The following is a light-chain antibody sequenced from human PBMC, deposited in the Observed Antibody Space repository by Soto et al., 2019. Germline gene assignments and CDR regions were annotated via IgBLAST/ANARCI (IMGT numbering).Light chain of an antibody. Sequence: QSVLTQPPSVSGAPGQRVTISCTGSSSNIGAGYDVHWYQQLPGTAPKLLIYGNSNRPSGVPDRFSGSKSGTSASLAITGLQAEDEADSYCQSYDSSLSVYVFGTGTKVTVL. V-gene: IGLV1-40*01. CDR2: GNS. CDR3: QSYDSSLSVYV. CDR1: SSNIGAGYD. J-gene: IGLJ1*01.